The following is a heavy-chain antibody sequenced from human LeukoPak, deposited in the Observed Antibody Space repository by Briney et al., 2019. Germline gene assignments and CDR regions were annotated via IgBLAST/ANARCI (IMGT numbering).Heavy chain of an antibody. Sequence: GGSLRLSCAASGFTFSSYAMNWVRQAPGRGLEWVSGISGSGGSTYYADSVKGRFTISRDNSKNTLYLQMNSLRAEDTVVYYCAKDRWFGEENYDYWGQGTLVTVSS. J-gene: IGHJ4*02. CDR1: GFTFSSYA. CDR2: ISGSGGST. CDR3: AKDRWFGEENYDY. V-gene: IGHV3-23*01. D-gene: IGHD3-10*01.